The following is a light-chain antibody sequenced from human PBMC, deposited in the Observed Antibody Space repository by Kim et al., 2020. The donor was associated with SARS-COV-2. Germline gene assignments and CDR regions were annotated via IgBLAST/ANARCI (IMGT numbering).Light chain of an antibody. CDR3: CSYTSSSRV. V-gene: IGLV2-14*01. CDR1: SSDVGGYNY. J-gene: IGLJ3*02. CDR2: DVS. Sequence: QSALTQPASVSGSPGQSITISCTVTSSDVGGYNYVSWYQQHPGKAPKLMIYDVSKRPSGVSNRFSGSKSANTASLTISGLQAEDEADYCCCSYTSSSRVFGGGTQLTVL.